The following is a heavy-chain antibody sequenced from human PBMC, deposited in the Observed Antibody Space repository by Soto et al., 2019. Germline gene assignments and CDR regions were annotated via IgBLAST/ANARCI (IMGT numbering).Heavy chain of an antibody. Sequence: SETLSLTCTVSGGSISSSSYYWGWIRQPPGKGLEWIGSIYYSGSTYYNPSLKSRVTISVDTSKNQFSLKLSSVTAADTAVYYCVTKYGSGSYYKDYWGQGTRVTVSS. CDR2: IYYSGST. CDR1: GGSISSSSYY. D-gene: IGHD3-10*01. V-gene: IGHV4-39*01. CDR3: VTKYGSGSYYKDY. J-gene: IGHJ4*02.